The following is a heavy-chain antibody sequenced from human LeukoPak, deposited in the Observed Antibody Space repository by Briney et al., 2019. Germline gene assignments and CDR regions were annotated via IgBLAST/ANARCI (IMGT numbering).Heavy chain of an antibody. CDR2: IYYSGST. D-gene: IGHD5-18*01. V-gene: IGHV4-59*01. J-gene: IGHJ4*02. CDR1: GGSISSYY. Sequence: PSETLSLTCTVSGGSISSYYWSWIRQPPGKGLEWIGYIYYSGSTNYNPSLKSRVTISVDTSKNQFSLKLSSVTAADTAVYYCARDVGYEYYFDYWGQGTLVTVSS. CDR3: ARDVGYEYYFDY.